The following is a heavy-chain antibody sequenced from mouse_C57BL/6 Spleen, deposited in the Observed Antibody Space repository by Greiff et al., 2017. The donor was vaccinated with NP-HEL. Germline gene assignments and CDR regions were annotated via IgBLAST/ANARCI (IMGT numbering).Heavy chain of an antibody. D-gene: IGHD3-1*01. CDR2: IYPGDGDT. CDR3: ARETAPTGFAY. CDR1: GYAFSSSW. V-gene: IGHV1-82*01. Sequence: QVQLKQSGPELVKPGASVKISCKASGYAFSSSWMNWVKQRPGKGLEWIGRIYPGDGDTNYNGKFKGKATLTADKSSSTAYMQLSSLTSEDSAVYFCARETAPTGFAYWGQGTLVTVSA. J-gene: IGHJ3*01.